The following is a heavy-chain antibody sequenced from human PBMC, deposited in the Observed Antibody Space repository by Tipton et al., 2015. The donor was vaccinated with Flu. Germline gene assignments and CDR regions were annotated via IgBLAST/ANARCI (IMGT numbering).Heavy chain of an antibody. CDR3: ARGDYGDYDHEADGFDI. D-gene: IGHD4-17*01. Sequence: TLSLTCSVSGDSLGSSYYWAWIRQPPGRGLEWIGNIHTSAGTYYNLSLKSRVTISVDRSKNQFSLRLASVTAADTAVYYCARGDYGDYDHEADGFDIWGQGTLVTVSA. CDR1: GDSLGSSYY. J-gene: IGHJ3*02. CDR2: IHTSAGT. V-gene: IGHV4-38-2*02.